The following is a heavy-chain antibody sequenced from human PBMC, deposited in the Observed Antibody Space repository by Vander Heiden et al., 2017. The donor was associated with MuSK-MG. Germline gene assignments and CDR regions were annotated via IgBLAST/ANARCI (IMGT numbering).Heavy chain of an antibody. Sequence: EVQLLESGGGLVQPGGSLRLSCAASGFTFSRYAMSWVRQAPGKGLEWVSAISGSGGSTYYADSVKGRFTISRDNSKNTLYLQMNSLRAEDTAVYYCAKVEDGDSNFDYWGQGTLVTVSS. V-gene: IGHV3-23*01. CDR1: GFTFSRYA. J-gene: IGHJ4*02. D-gene: IGHD4-17*01. CDR2: ISGSGGST. CDR3: AKVEDGDSNFDY.